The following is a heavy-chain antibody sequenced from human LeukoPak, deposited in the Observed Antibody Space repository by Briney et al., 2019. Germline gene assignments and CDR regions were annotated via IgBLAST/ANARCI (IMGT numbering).Heavy chain of an antibody. CDR1: GGSISSGGYY. V-gene: IGHV4-31*03. Sequence: PSETLSLTCTVSGGSISSGGYYWSWLRQHPGRGLEWIGYIYYSGSTYYNPSLKSRVTISVDTSKNQFSLKLSSVTAADTAVYYCASGGTPGLGNWGQGTLVTVSS. J-gene: IGHJ4*02. CDR2: IYYSGST. CDR3: ASGGTPGLGN. D-gene: IGHD1-26*01.